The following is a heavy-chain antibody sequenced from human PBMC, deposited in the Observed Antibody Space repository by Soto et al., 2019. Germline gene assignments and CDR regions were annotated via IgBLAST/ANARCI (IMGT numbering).Heavy chain of an antibody. D-gene: IGHD1-26*01. J-gene: IGHJ5*02. CDR1: GFSVSSNY. V-gene: IGHV3-53*01. Sequence: GGSLRLSCAISGFSVSSNYLSWVRQAPGKGLEWVSVHYSGGSTYYADSVQGRFTISRDKSNNTLYLQMRRVRAEDTAVYFCARHRHPRGTVGATSPLDPWGQGMLVTVSS. CDR3: ARHRHPRGTVGATSPLDP. CDR2: HYSGGST.